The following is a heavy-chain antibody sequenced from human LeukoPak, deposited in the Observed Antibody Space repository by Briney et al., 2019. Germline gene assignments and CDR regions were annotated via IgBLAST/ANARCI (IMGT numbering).Heavy chain of an antibody. CDR1: GFTFSSFE. J-gene: IGHJ4*02. CDR2: ISSGGSTR. CDR3: AREGGWTFDY. V-gene: IGHV3-48*03. D-gene: IGHD2-15*01. Sequence: GGSLRLSCAASGFTFSSFEMNWVRQAPGKGLEWVSYISSGGSTRYYADSVKGRFTISRDSAKNLLYLQMNSLRAEDTAVYYCAREGGWTFDYWGQGTLVTVSS.